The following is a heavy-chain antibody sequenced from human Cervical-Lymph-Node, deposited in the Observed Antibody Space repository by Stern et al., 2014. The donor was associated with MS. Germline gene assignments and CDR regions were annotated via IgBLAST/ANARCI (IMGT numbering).Heavy chain of an antibody. J-gene: IGHJ4*02. D-gene: IGHD1-14*01. CDR1: GFKFSIYW. CDR2: IYPGDSET. V-gene: IGHV5-51*01. CDR3: ARQTTAWASDG. Sequence: EVQLVESGAELIRPGESLKISCKGSGFKFSIYWIAWVRQMPGKGLEWMGIIYPGDSETRYSPSIPGQVTMSADKSTSTAYLQWSSLNASDTAMYFCARQTTAWASDGWGQGTLVTVSS.